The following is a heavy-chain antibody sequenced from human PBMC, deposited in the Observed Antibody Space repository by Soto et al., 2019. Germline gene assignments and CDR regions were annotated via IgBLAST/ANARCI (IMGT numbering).Heavy chain of an antibody. D-gene: IGHD2-15*01. CDR2: ISNTGAKT. CDR3: AKGGNTNNNYYYYMDV. Sequence: EVQLLESGGGVVQPGGSLRLSCAASGFTFSDYALSWVRQAPGEGPEWVSTISNTGAKTYYADSVKGRITVSRDNFKNTLYLQMNSLSAADTAVYYCAKGGNTNNNYYYYMDVWGKGTAVTVSS. J-gene: IGHJ6*03. CDR1: GFTFSDYA. V-gene: IGHV3-23*01.